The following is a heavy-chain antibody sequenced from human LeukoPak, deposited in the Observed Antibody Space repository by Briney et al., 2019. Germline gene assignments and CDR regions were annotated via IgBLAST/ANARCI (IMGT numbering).Heavy chain of an antibody. V-gene: IGHV3-30*04. J-gene: IGHJ3*02. CDR2: ISADGSHT. D-gene: IGHD2-21*02. Sequence: PGGSLRLSCAASGFTYRKYTMHWVRQAPGKGLEWVALISADGSHTYYADSVKGQFTVSRDNSKNTLFLQMNSLRRDDTALYYCAREGREGVDVTAILGIAFDIWGQGTMVSVSS. CDR3: AREGREGVDVTAILGIAFDI. CDR1: GFTYRKYT.